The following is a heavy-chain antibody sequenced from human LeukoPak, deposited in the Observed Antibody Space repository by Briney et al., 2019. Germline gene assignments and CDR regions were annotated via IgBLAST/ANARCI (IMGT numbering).Heavy chain of an antibody. D-gene: IGHD3-22*01. Sequence: PGGSLRLSCAASGFTFSTYAMSWVRQAPGKGLEWVTTISGGGDKQYADHVKGRFTVSRDDSKTTLYLQMNSLRAEDTALYYCAKDVNSSGYYLGFDYWGQGTLVTVSS. V-gene: IGHV3-23*01. CDR3: AKDVNSSGYYLGFDY. CDR1: GFTFSTYA. CDR2: ISGGGDK. J-gene: IGHJ4*02.